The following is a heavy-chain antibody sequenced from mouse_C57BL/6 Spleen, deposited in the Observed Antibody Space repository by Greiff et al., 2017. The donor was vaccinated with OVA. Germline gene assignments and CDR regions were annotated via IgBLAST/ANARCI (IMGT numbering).Heavy chain of an antibody. V-gene: IGHV1-84*01. CDR1: GYTFTDYY. D-gene: IGHD2-4*01. CDR2: IYPGSGNT. CDR3: ARAYDYDGDYYAMDY. J-gene: IGHJ4*01. Sequence: VQLQQSGPELVKPGASVKISCKASGYTFTDYYINWVKQRPGQGLGWIGWIYPGSGNTKYNEKFKGKATLTVDTSSSTAYMQLSSLTSEDSAVYFCARAYDYDGDYYAMDYWGQGTSVTVSS.